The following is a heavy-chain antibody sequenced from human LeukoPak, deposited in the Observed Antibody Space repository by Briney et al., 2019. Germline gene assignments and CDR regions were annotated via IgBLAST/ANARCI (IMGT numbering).Heavy chain of an antibody. J-gene: IGHJ4*02. CDR1: VGSISSYY. D-gene: IGHD3-9*01. V-gene: IGHV4-4*07. CDR3: ARGAYYDILTGYSPGTFDY. CDR2: IYTSGST. Sequence: SETLSLTCTVSVGSISSYYWSWLRQPAGKGLEWIGRIYTSGSTNYNPSLKSRVTISVDTSKNQFSLKLSSVTAADTAVYYCARGAYYDILTGYSPGTFDYWGQGTLVTVSS.